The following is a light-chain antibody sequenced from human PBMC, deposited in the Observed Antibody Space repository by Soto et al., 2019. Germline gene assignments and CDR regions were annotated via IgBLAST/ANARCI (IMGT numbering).Light chain of an antibody. Sequence: QSVLTQPPSVSGAPGQRVTISCTGRSSNIGAGHDVHWYQQLPGTAPKLLIYGKNNRPSGVPDRFSVSKSGTSASLAITGLQAEDEADYYCQSYDNSLSGSYVFGTGTKVTVL. CDR1: SSNIGAGHD. CDR3: QSYDNSLSGSYV. V-gene: IGLV1-40*01. CDR2: GKN. J-gene: IGLJ1*01.